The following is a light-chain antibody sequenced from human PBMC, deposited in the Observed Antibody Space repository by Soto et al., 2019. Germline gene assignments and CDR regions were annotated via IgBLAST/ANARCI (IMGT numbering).Light chain of an antibody. CDR2: GAS. Sequence: EIVMTQSPATLSVSPGERATLSCRASQSVSSKLAWYQQKPGQAPRLLIYGASTRATGIPARFSGSGSGTEFTLTISSLQSEEVAVYYCQQYNNWPLTFGGGTKVEIK. V-gene: IGKV3-15*01. CDR3: QQYNNWPLT. J-gene: IGKJ4*01. CDR1: QSVSSK.